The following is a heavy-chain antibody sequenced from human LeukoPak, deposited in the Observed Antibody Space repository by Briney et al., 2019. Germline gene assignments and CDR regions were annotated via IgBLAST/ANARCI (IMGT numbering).Heavy chain of an antibody. CDR2: IIPIFGTA. CDR3: ARTQAIAAAGLDDAFDI. V-gene: IGHV1-69*13. D-gene: IGHD6-13*01. J-gene: IGHJ3*02. Sequence: SVKVSCKASGGTFSSYAISWVRQAPGQGLEWMGGIIPIFGTANYAQKFQGRVTITADESTSTAYMELSSLRSEDTAVYYCARTQAIAAAGLDDAFDIWDQGTMVTVSS. CDR1: GGTFSSYA.